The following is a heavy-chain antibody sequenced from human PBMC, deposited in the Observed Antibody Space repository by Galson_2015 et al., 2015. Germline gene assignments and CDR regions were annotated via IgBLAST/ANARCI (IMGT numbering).Heavy chain of an antibody. CDR2: IWKDGSNR. J-gene: IGHJ6*02. Sequence: SLRLSCAASGFIFNNYGIHWVRQAPGKGLEWVAVIWKDGSNRYYADSVKGRFTISRDNSRNTLYLQMNSLRFEDTAVYYCARAGNQTTVTMGGMDVWGRGTTVIVSS. V-gene: IGHV3-33*01. D-gene: IGHD4-17*01. CDR1: GFIFNNYG. CDR3: ARAGNQTTVTMGGMDV.